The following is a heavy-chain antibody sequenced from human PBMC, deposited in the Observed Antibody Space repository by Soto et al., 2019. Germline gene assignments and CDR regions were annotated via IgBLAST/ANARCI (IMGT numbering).Heavy chain of an antibody. V-gene: IGHV3-15*07. CDR3: ATLATYGSGNYYVI. CDR1: GVNLKDAL. D-gene: IGHD3-10*01. Sequence: PGGSLRLSCAVSGVNLKDALINWVRQAPGKGLEWVGLLKSKSDGGTTDYAAPVKGRFTIFRDDSKNTLYLQMSSLKSEDTAFYYCATLATYGSGNYYVIWGQGTLVTVSS. J-gene: IGHJ4*02. CDR2: LKSKSDGGTT.